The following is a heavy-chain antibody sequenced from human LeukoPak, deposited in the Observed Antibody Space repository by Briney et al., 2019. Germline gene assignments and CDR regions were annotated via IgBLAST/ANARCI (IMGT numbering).Heavy chain of an antibody. CDR3: ARHYLSSGWFVADY. V-gene: IGHV4-59*08. D-gene: IGHD6-19*01. CDR1: GGSISSYY. J-gene: IGHJ4*02. Sequence: SETLSLTCTVSGGSISSYYWSWIRQPPGKGLEWIGYIYYSGSTNYNPSLKSRVTISADTSKNQFSLKLSSVTAADTAVYYCARHYLSSGWFVADYWGQGTLVTVSS. CDR2: IYYSGST.